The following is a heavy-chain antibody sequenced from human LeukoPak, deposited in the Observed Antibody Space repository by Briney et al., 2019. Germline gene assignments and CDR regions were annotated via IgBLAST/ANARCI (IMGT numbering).Heavy chain of an antibody. J-gene: IGHJ5*02. CDR1: GGTFISYA. CDR3: ARDNSPFDP. Sequence: GASVKVSCKASGGTFISYAISWVRQAPGQGVEWMGRIIPILGIANYAQKFQGRVTITADKSTSTAYMELSSLRSEDTAVYYCARDNSPFDPWGQGTLVTVSS. CDR2: IIPILGIA. D-gene: IGHD2/OR15-2a*01. V-gene: IGHV1-69*04.